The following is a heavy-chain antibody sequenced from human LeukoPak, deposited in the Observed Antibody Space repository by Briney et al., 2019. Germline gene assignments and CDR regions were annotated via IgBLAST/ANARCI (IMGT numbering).Heavy chain of an antibody. J-gene: IGHJ4*02. CDR2: ISVSGTYI. V-gene: IGHV3-21*01. D-gene: IGHD4-17*01. CDR1: GFTFSRNG. CDR3: ARDRDYGTFDY. Sequence: GESLRLSCAASGFTFSRNGMAWVRQAPGKGLEWVSSISVSGTYIYYSDSVKGRFTISRDNAKNSLSLEMNSLRSDDTAIYYCARDRDYGTFDYWGQGTLVTVSS.